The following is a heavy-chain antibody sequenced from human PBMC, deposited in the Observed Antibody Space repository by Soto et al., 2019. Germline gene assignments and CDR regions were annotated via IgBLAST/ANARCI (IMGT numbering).Heavy chain of an antibody. CDR3: ARDRSFSLDV. V-gene: IGHV3-74*01. CDR1: GSTFSSDS. J-gene: IGHJ6*02. CDR2: INSDGSST. Sequence: GSLILSCAVSGSTFSSDSMHWVRQAPWKGLGWVSHINSDGSSTNYADFVKGRFTIARDNAKKTVYLQMNSLRAEDTAVYYCARDRSFSLDVWGQGTTVTVSS.